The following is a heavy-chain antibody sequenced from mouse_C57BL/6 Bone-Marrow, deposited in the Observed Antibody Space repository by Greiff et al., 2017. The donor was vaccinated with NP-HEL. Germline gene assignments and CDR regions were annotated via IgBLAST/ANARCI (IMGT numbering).Heavy chain of an antibody. J-gene: IGHJ4*01. D-gene: IGHD2-2*01. Sequence: EVQRVESGGDLVKPGGSLKLSCAASGFTFSSYGMSWVRQTPDQRLEWVATISSGGSYTYYPDSVKGRFTISRDNAKNTLYLQMSSLKSEDTAMYYCARHPGYPLGLDYWGRGTSVTVSS. CDR1: GFTFSSYG. V-gene: IGHV5-6*01. CDR2: ISSGGSYT. CDR3: ARHPGYPLGLDY.